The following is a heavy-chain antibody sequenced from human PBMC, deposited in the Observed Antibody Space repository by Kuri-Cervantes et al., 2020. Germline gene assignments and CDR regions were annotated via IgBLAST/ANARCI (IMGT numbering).Heavy chain of an antibody. V-gene: IGHV3-30*01. D-gene: IGHD6-6*01. CDR3: ARRASSSDAFDI. Sequence: GGSLRLSCAASGFTFSSYAMHWVRQAPGKGLEWVAVISYDGSNKYYADSVKGRFTISRDNSKNTLYLQMNSLRAEDTPVYYCARRASSSDAFDIWGQGTMVTVSS. CDR1: GFTFSSYA. J-gene: IGHJ3*02. CDR2: ISYDGSNK.